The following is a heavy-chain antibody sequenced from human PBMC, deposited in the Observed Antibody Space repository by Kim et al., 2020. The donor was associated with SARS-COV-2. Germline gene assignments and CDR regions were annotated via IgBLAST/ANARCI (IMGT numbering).Heavy chain of an antibody. CDR1: GGSISSSSYY. CDR2: IYYSGST. Sequence: SETLSLTCTVSGGSISSSSYYWGWIRQPPGKGLEWIGSIYYSGSTYYNPSLKSRVTISVDTSKNQFSLKLSAVTAADTAVYYCARIAFGELQIDYWGQGTLVTVSS. CDR3: ARIAFGELQIDY. J-gene: IGHJ4*02. V-gene: IGHV4-39*01. D-gene: IGHD3-10*01.